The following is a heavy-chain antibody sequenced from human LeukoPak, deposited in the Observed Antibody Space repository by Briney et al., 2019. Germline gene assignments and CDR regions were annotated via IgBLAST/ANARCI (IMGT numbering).Heavy chain of an antibody. D-gene: IGHD3-22*01. Sequence: PGGSLRLSCAASEFTFSSYWMSWVRQAPGKGLEWVAHIKQDGSEKYYVDSVKGRFTISRDNAKNSLYLQMNSLRAEDTAVYYCARGGYDSSGYYRPYYFDYWGQGTLVTVSS. CDR2: IKQDGSEK. CDR3: ARGGYDSSGYYRPYYFDY. CDR1: EFTFSSYW. J-gene: IGHJ4*02. V-gene: IGHV3-7*01.